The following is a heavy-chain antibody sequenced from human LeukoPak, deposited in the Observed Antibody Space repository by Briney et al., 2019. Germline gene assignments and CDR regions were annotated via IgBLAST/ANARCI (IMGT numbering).Heavy chain of an antibody. CDR2: ISAYNGNT. J-gene: IGHJ4*02. Sequence: ASVKVSCKASGYTLTSYGISWVRQAPGQGLEWMGWISAYNGNTNYAQKLQGRVTMTTDTSTSTAYMELRSLRSDDTAVYYCARSRGYSYGTPDFDYWGQGTLVTVSS. CDR3: ARSRGYSYGTPDFDY. V-gene: IGHV1-18*01. D-gene: IGHD5-18*01. CDR1: GYTLTSYG.